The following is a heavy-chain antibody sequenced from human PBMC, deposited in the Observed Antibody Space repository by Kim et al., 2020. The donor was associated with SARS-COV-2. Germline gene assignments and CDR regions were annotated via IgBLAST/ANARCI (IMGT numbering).Heavy chain of an antibody. V-gene: IGHV4-34*01. CDR3: ARVRTTVTTPPAYYFDY. D-gene: IGHD4-4*01. Sequence: LKSRVTISVDTSKDQFSLKLSSVSAADTAVYYCARVRTTVTTPPAYYFDYWGQGTLVTVSS. J-gene: IGHJ4*02.